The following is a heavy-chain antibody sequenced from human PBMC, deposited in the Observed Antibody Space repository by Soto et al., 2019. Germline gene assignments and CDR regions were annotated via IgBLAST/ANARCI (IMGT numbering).Heavy chain of an antibody. Sequence: QVQLVQSGAEATKPGASVKVSCRASGYTFTPYDINWVRQATGQGLEWMGWMSPNSGATGYAQKFQGRVTMTRDTSISTASMDVSNLRSEDTALYDWARAVDAGVDYWGKGTPVTVAS. CDR2: MSPNSGAT. J-gene: IGHJ4*03. V-gene: IGHV1-8*01. D-gene: IGHD2-8*01. CDR1: GYTFTPYD. CDR3: ARAVDAGVDY.